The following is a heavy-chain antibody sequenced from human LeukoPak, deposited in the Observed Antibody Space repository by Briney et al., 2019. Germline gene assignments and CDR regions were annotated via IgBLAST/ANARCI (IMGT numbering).Heavy chain of an antibody. J-gene: IGHJ4*02. CDR3: AKAGAVVVVAAKFFDY. V-gene: IGHV3-23*01. D-gene: IGHD2-15*01. CDR1: GFTFSSYA. CDR2: VSGSGGST. Sequence: GGSLRLSCAASGFTFSSYAMSWVRQAPGKGLEWVSAVSGSGGSTYYADSVKGRFTISRDNSKNTLYLQMNSLRAEDTAVYYCAKAGAVVVVAAKFFDYWGQGTLVTVSS.